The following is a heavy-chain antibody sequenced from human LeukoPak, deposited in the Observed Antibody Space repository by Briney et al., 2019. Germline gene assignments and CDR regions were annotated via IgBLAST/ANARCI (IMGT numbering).Heavy chain of an antibody. J-gene: IGHJ4*01. CDR2: IYYNGDT. CDR1: GGSISSSAYY. V-gene: IGHV4-39*01. Sequence: SETLSLTCTVSGGSISSSAYYWGWIRQPPGKGLEWIGSIYYNGDTYYNPSLKSRVLISIDASRSVFSLRLSSLSAADTAAYYCARHLRDRRYYTGSGSRGEQYYFDYWGHGTLVTVSS. D-gene: IGHD2-8*02. CDR3: ARHLRDRRYYTGSGSRGEQYYFDY.